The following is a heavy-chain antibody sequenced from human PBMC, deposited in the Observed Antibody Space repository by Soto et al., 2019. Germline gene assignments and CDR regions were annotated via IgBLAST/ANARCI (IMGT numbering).Heavy chain of an antibody. CDR2: ISYSGNT. CDR1: GGSMSTGAGGKY. V-gene: IGHV4-31*03. J-gene: IGHJ4*02. CDR3: ARILAHLFDS. D-gene: IGHD3-3*01. Sequence: PSETLSLTCKVSGGSMSTGAGGKYWSWIRQHPGKGLEWIGYISYSGNTYYNPSLKSRVTISVDTSKNQFSLKLSSVTAADTAIYYCARILAHLFDSWGQGSLVTVSS.